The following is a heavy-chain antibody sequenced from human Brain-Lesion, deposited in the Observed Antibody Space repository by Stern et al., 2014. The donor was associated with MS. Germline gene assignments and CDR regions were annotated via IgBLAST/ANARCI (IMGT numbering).Heavy chain of an antibody. V-gene: IGHV3-30*01. CDR3: ARGGAVTTSDYYLDY. J-gene: IGHJ4*02. D-gene: IGHD4-17*01. CDR2: ITYDGSDK. Sequence: VQLVESGGGVFQPGRSLRLSCAASGFTFSYHAMHWVRQAPGKGLEWVALITYDGSDKNDADSVKGRFTISRDNSRNTLYLQMNSLRVDDTAVYYCARGGAVTTSDYYLDYWGQGILVTVSS. CDR1: GFTFSYHA.